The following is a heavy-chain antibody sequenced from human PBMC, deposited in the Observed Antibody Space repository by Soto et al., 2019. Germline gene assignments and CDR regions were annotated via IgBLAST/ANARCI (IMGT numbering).Heavy chain of an antibody. Sequence: GASVKVSCKASGGTFSSYRINWVRQAPGQGLEWVGGIVPIYRTADYAQKFQGRVTITADESARTSYMELRSLKSQDTAVYYCARAAEIQLWLPYYYYGMDVWGQGTTVTVSS. J-gene: IGHJ6*02. CDR1: GGTFSSYR. D-gene: IGHD5-18*01. V-gene: IGHV1-69*13. CDR2: IVPIYRTA. CDR3: ARAAEIQLWLPYYYYGMDV.